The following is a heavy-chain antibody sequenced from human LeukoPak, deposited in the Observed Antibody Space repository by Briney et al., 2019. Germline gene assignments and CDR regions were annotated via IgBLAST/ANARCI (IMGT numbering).Heavy chain of an antibody. CDR3: AKGHYYDSSGYFDY. J-gene: IGHJ4*02. D-gene: IGHD3-22*01. CDR2: ISASGGST. CDR1: GFTFSSSA. V-gene: IGHV3-23*01. Sequence: GGSLRLSCAASGFTFSSSAMSWVRQVPGKGLEWVSGISASGGSTSYADSVRGRFTISRDNSKNTLYLQMNSLRAEDTAVYYCAKGHYYDSSGYFDYWGQGTLVTVSS.